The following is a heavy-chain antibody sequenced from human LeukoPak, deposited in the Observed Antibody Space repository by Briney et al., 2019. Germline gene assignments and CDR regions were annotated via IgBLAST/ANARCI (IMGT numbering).Heavy chain of an antibody. V-gene: IGHV3-9*03. J-gene: IGHJ4*02. CDR1: GFTFDDYA. Sequence: PGGSLRLSCAASGFTFDDYAMHWVRQAPEKGLEWVSGISWNSGSIGYADSVKGRFTISRDNAKNSLYLQMNSLRAEDMALYYCAKDMGRYFDWTFDYWGQETLVTVSS. CDR3: AKDMGRYFDWTFDY. CDR2: ISWNSGSI. D-gene: IGHD3-9*01.